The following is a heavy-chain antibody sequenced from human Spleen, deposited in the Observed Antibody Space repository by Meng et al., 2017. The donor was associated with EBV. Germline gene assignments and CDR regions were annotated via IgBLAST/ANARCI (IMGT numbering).Heavy chain of an antibody. J-gene: IGHJ4*02. CDR3: AHSMAAMDFHS. CDR1: GFSLTTRGVG. V-gene: IGHV2-5*02. D-gene: IGHD2-2*01. Sequence: QITLKESGPTVVKPTQTLTLTCTFSGFSLTTRGVGVAWIRQPPGKALEWLALIYWDNDKRYSPSLKSRLTITKDTSKNQVVFKMTNVDPVDTATYYCAHSMAAMDFHSWGQGTLVTVSS. CDR2: IYWDNDK.